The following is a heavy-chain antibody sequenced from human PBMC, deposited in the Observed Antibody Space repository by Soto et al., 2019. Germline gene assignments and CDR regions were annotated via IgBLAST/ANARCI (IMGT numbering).Heavy chain of an antibody. Sequence: QVQLVQSGAEVKKPGASVKVSCKASGYTFTSYGVSWVRQAPGQGLEWMGWISGYNGNTNYAQKLQCRVTMTTDTTTSTAYTELRSLRADDTAVYYWARAGKYYYGSGSPYYYGMDVWGQGITVTVSS. CDR2: ISGYNGNT. V-gene: IGHV1-18*04. D-gene: IGHD3-10*01. CDR1: GYTFTSYG. CDR3: ARAGKYYYGSGSPYYYGMDV. J-gene: IGHJ6*02.